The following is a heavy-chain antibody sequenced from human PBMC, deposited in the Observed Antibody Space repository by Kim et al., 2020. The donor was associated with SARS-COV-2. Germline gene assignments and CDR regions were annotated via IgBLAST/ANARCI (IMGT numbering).Heavy chain of an antibody. V-gene: IGHV1-18*04. CDR2: ISAYNGNT. D-gene: IGHD3-9*01. J-gene: IGHJ6*02. CDR3: ARGAYFDWASSLHYYYYGMDV. CDR1: GYTFTSYG. Sequence: ASVKVSCKASGYTFTSYGISWVRQAPGQGLEWMGWISAYNGNTNYAQKLQGRVTMTTDTSTSTAYMELRSLRSDDTAVYYCARGAYFDWASSLHYYYYGMDVWGQGTTVTVSS.